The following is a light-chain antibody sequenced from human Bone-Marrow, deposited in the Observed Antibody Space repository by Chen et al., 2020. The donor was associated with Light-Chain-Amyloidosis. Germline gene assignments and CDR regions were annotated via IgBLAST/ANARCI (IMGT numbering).Light chain of an antibody. CDR3: QVWDRSSDRPV. J-gene: IGLJ3*02. CDR2: DDS. V-gene: IGLV3-21*02. Sequence: SYVLTLPSSVSVAPGQTAKIACGGNNIGSTSVHWYQQTPGQAPLLVVYDDSDRPSGIPGRLSGSNAGNTATLTISRVEAGDEADYYCQVWDRSSDRPVFGGGTKLTVL. CDR1: NIGSTS.